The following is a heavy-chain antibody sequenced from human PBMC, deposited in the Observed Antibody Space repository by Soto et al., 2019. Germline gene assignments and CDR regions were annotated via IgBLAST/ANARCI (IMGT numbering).Heavy chain of an antibody. J-gene: IGHJ6*03. CDR2: ISAYNGNT. CDR3: ARDRESITIFGVASPNRRSLIYYYYYMDV. D-gene: IGHD3-3*01. CDR1: GYTFTSYG. V-gene: IGHV1-18*01. Sequence: ASVKVSCKASGYTFTSYGISWVRQAPGQGLEWMGWISAYNGNTNYAQKLQGRVTMTTDTSTSTAYMELRSLRSDDTAVYYCARDRESITIFGVASPNRRSLIYYYYYMDVWGKGTTVTVSS.